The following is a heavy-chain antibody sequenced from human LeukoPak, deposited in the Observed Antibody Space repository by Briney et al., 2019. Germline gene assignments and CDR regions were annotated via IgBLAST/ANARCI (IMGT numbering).Heavy chain of an antibody. CDR2: INSDGSAT. CDR3: TRDRLGPTNYNFDC. CDR1: GFTFNTYW. V-gene: IGHV3-74*01. J-gene: IGHJ4*02. Sequence: GGSLRLSCATSGFTFNTYWMYWVRQAPGKGLVWVSRINSDGSATSYADSVKGRFTISRDNANNTLHLQMNSLRAEDTAVYYCTRDRLGPTNYNFDCWGQGTLVTVSS. D-gene: IGHD1-26*01.